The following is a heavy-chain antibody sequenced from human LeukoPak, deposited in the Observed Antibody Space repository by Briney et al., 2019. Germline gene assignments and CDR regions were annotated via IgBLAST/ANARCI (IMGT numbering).Heavy chain of an antibody. Sequence: GASVKVSCKASGYTFTSYGISWVRQAPGQGLEWMGWISAYNGNTNYAQKLQGRVTMTTDTSTSTAYMELRSLRSDNTAVYYCARGNNYDSGDYYSWFDPWGQGTLVIVSS. CDR3: ARGNNYDSGDYYSWFDP. J-gene: IGHJ5*02. D-gene: IGHD3-22*01. CDR1: GYTFTSYG. CDR2: ISAYNGNT. V-gene: IGHV1-18*01.